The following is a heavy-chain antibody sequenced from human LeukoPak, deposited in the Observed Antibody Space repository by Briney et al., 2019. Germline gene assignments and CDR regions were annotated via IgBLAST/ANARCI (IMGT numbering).Heavy chain of an antibody. V-gene: IGHV2-5*08. CDR3: AHSPAHCSGGSFYSVEYFQH. CDR2: IYWDDDK. Sequence: TLSLTCSVSGGSIGGHYWNWSRQAPGKGLEWLALIYWDDDKRYSPSLKSRLTITKDTSKNQVVLTMTNMDPVDTATYYCAHSPAHCSGGSFYSVEYFQHWGQGTLVTVSS. J-gene: IGHJ1*01. CDR1: GGSIGGHYWN. D-gene: IGHD2-15*01.